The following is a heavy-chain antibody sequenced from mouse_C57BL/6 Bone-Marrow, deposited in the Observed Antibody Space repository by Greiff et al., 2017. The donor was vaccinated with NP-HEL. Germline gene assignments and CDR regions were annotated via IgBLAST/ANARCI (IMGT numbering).Heavy chain of an antibody. CDR1: GYTFTSYW. Sequence: QVQLQQPVAELVMPGASVKLSCKASGYTFTSYWMHWVKQRPGQGLEWIGEIDPSDSYTNYNQKFKGKSTLTGDKSSSTAYMQLSSLTSEDSAVYYCARDSSGPFAYGGQGTLVTVSA. CDR3: ARDSSGPFAY. V-gene: IGHV1-69*01. D-gene: IGHD3-2*02. J-gene: IGHJ3*01. CDR2: IDPSDSYT.